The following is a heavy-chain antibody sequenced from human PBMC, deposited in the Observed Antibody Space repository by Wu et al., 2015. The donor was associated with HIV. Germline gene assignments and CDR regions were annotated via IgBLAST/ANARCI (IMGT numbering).Heavy chain of an antibody. V-gene: IGHV1-69*13. CDR1: GATFTSYA. D-gene: IGHD3-22*01. Sequence: QVQLLQSGAEVKNPGSSVRVSCKASGATFTSYALSWVRQAPGQGLEWMGRLIPMYGKANYAQKFQGRVTITADESTSTAYMELSSLRSEDTAVYYCAXDRIQYYYDSSGPKGSYYYYGMDVVGPRDHGHRL. J-gene: IGHJ6*02. CDR2: LIPMYGKA. CDR3: AXDRIQYYYDSSGPKGSYYYYGMDV.